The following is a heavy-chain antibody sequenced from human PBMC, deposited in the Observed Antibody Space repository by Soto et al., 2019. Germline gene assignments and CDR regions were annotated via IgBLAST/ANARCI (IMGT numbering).Heavy chain of an antibody. CDR3: SRARDGYDAEGSFDY. CDR1: GFTFGDYA. J-gene: IGHJ4*02. CDR2: IRSKAYGGTR. D-gene: IGHD5-12*01. Sequence: GGSLRLSCTASGFTFGDYAMSWVRQAPGKGLEWVGFIRSKAYGGTREYAASVKGRVTISRDEYKSITYLQMNRLKTRDEAVYDCSRARDGYDAEGSFDYWGQGPLVTVSS. V-gene: IGHV3-49*04.